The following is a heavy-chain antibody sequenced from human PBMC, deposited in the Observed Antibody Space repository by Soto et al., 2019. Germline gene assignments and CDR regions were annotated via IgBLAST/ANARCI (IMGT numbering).Heavy chain of an antibody. D-gene: IGHD3-10*01. CDR2: ISYDGSNK. V-gene: IGHV3-30-3*01. CDR1: GFTFSSYA. Sequence: GGSLRLSCAASGFTFSSYAIHWVRQAPGKGLEWVAVISYDGSNKYYADSVKGRFTISRDNSKNTLYLQMNSLRAEDTAVYYCARDQGFGSASKDAFDIWGQGTMVTVSS. CDR3: ARDQGFGSASKDAFDI. J-gene: IGHJ3*02.